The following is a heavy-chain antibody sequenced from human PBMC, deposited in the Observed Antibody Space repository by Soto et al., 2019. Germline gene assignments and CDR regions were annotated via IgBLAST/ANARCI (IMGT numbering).Heavy chain of an antibody. CDR2: IIPIFGTA. Sequence: ASVKVSCKASGGTFSSYAISWVRQAPGQGLEWMGGIIPIFGTANYAQKFQGRVTITADESMSTAYMELSSLRSEDTAVYYWARVNSLDCSSTSCYAFDIWGQGTMVTVSS. CDR1: GGTFSSYA. D-gene: IGHD2-2*01. J-gene: IGHJ3*02. CDR3: ARVNSLDCSSTSCYAFDI. V-gene: IGHV1-69*13.